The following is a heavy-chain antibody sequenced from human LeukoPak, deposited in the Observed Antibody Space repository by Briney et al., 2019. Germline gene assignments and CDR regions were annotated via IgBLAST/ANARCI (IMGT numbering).Heavy chain of an antibody. D-gene: IGHD6-19*01. CDR3: ARLIGWSRFDP. CDR1: GFTFSSYS. V-gene: IGHV3-33*01. CDR2: IWYDGSKQ. Sequence: GGSLRLSCAACGFTFSSYSMHWVRQAPGKGLEWVALIWYDGSKQYYADSVKGRFPISRDNCKNTLHLQMNSLRAEDTAVFYCARLIGWSRFDPWGQGALVTVSS. J-gene: IGHJ5*02.